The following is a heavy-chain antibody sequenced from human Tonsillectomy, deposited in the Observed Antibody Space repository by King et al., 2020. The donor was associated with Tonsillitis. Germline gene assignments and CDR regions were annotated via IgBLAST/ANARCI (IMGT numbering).Heavy chain of an antibody. D-gene: IGHD2-21*01. CDR3: AKVECCRICCYRRRDF. CDR2: ISWNSAGI. V-gene: IGHV3-9*01. CDR1: GFNLDDYA. J-gene: IGHJ1*01. Sequence: VQLVESGGGLVQPGRSLRLSCAASGFNLDDYAMHWVRQAPGKGLEWVSGISWNSAGIGYADPVKGRFTISRDNAKNSLYLQMNSLRAEDTALYFCAKVECCRICCYRRRDFWGRGTLVTVPS.